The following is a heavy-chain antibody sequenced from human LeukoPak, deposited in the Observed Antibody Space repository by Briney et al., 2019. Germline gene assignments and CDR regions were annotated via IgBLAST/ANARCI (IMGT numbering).Heavy chain of an antibody. Sequence: ASVKVSCKASGYTFTNYDVNWVRQATGQGLEWMGWMNPTSGKAGFAQRFQGRVSMTRNISISTAYMELSSLRSEDTAVYYCARLRGYSYGSFDDWGQGTLVTVSS. CDR2: MNPTSGKA. V-gene: IGHV1-8*01. D-gene: IGHD5-18*01. CDR3: ARLRGYSYGSFDD. J-gene: IGHJ4*02. CDR1: GYTFTNYD.